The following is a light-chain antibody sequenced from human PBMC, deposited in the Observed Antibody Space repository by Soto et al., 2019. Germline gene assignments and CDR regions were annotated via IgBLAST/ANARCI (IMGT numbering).Light chain of an antibody. CDR1: QTVSSNY. CDR3: QHYGNSLT. CDR2: GTS. V-gene: IGKV3-20*01. Sequence: EIVLTQSPGTLSLSPGEGATLSCRASQTVSSNYLAWYQQKPGQAPRLVISGTSNRATGIPDRFSGRGSGTDSTPIIRMLEPEDFAVYYGQHYGNSLTFGGGTQVE. J-gene: IGKJ4*01.